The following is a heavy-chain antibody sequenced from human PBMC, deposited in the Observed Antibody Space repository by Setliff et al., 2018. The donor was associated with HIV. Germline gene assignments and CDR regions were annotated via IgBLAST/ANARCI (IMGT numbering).Heavy chain of an antibody. V-gene: IGHV3-74*01. Sequence: PGGSLRLSCAGSGFPFGTYWMNWVRQAPGKGLVWVSRIDYDGINTNYADSVKGRFTVSRDNAKNTVYLQMNGLRVDDTAMYYCERADHLPTWGQGTLVTSPQ. CDR3: ERADHLPT. CDR2: IDYDGINT. CDR1: GFPFGTYW. J-gene: IGHJ4*02.